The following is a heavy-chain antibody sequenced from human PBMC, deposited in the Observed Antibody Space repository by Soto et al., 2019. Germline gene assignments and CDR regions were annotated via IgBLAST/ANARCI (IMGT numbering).Heavy chain of an antibody. J-gene: IGHJ6*02. CDR3: ARVPRRGYSYGFTYYYYGMDV. D-gene: IGHD5-18*01. CDR2: IYYSGST. CDR1: GGFISRYY. V-gene: IGHV4-59*12. Sequence: PSQTLSLTCTISGGFISRYYCRWLRLPPGKGLERVRYIYYSGSTNYNPSLKSRVTISRDNSMNTLYLQMNSLRAEDTAVYYCARVPRRGYSYGFTYYYYGMDVWGQGPTKTVS.